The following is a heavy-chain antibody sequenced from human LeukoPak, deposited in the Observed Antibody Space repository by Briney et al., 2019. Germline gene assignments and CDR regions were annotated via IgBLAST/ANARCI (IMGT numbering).Heavy chain of an antibody. V-gene: IGHV4-30-4*01. J-gene: IGHJ4*02. CDR1: GGSISSGDYY. Sequence: PSETLSLTCTVSGGSISSGDYYWSCIRQPPGKGLEWIGYIYYSGSTYYNPSLKSRVTISVDTSKNQFSLKMSSVTAADTAVYYCARFYCSSTSCLFDYWGQGTLVTVSS. CDR3: ARFYCSSTSCLFDY. CDR2: IYYSGST. D-gene: IGHD2-2*01.